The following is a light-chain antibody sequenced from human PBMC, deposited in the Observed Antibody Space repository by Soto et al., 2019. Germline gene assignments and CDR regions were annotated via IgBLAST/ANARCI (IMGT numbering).Light chain of an antibody. J-gene: IGLJ2*01. CDR1: SGSLATHY. CDR2: EDT. V-gene: IGLV6-57*04. CDR3: QSYDSNYVV. Sequence: NFMLTQPHSVSESPGKTVTISCTRSSGSLATHYVQWYQQRPGSAPTTVIYEDTKRPSGVPDRFSGSIDSSSNSATLTISRLKSEDEADYYCQSYDSNYVVVGGGTKVTVL.